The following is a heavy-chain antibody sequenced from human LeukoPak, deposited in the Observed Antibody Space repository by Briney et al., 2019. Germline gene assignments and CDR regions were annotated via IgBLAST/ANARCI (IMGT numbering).Heavy chain of an antibody. D-gene: IGHD3-3*01. CDR2: IYYSGST. Sequence: PSETLSLTCTVSGGSISSSSYYWGWIRQPPGKGLEWIGSIYYSGSTYYNPSLKSRVTISVDTSKNQFSLKLSSVTAADTAVYYCAREDQDTIFGLNDAFDIWGQGTMVTVSS. CDR1: GGSISSSSYY. CDR3: AREDQDTIFGLNDAFDI. V-gene: IGHV4-39*07. J-gene: IGHJ3*02.